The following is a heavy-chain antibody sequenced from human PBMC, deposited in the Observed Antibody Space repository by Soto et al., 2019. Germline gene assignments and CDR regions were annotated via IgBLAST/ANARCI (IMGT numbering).Heavy chain of an antibody. CDR1: GGSINSDIGH. J-gene: IGHJ4*02. CDR3: ARLEGLATISYYFDF. Sequence: SETLPHSYSVSGGSINSDIGHCGRIRQPPGKGLEWIGSIYFRGNTYYNPSLQTRVTISLDKSKSQFSLKLNSVTAADSAVYFCARLEGLATISYYFDFWGQGALVTVSS. CDR2: IYFRGNT. D-gene: IGHD3-9*01. V-gene: IGHV4-39*01.